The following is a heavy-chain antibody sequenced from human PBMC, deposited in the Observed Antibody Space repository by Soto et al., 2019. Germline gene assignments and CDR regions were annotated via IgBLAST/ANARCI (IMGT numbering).Heavy chain of an antibody. CDR3: ARDTGPYYYYGMDV. CDR2: ISYDGSNK. J-gene: IGHJ6*02. CDR1: GFTFSSYA. Sequence: QVQLVESGGGVVQPGRSLRLSCAASGFTFSSYAMHWVRQAPGKGLEWVAVISYDGSNKYYADSVKGRFTISRDNSKNTLYLQMNSLRAEDTSVYYCARDTGPYYYYGMDVWGQGTTVTVSS. V-gene: IGHV3-30-3*01.